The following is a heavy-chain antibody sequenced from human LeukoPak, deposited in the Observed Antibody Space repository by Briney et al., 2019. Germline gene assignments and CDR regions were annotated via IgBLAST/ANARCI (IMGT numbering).Heavy chain of an antibody. CDR3: ASEYKYDSSGANAFDI. CDR1: GYTFTGYY. CDR2: IDPNSGGS. V-gene: IGHV1-2*02. D-gene: IGHD3-22*01. Sequence: ASVKVSCKTSGYTFTGYYIHWVRQAPGQGLEWMGWIDPNSGGSNSAQKFQGRVTMTRDTSSSTAYMELSSLRSADTAVYYCASEYKYDSSGANAFDIWGQGTMVTVSS. J-gene: IGHJ3*02.